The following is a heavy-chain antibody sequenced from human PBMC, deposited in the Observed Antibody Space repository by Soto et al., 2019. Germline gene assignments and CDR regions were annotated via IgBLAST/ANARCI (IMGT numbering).Heavy chain of an antibody. D-gene: IGHD3-10*01. CDR3: ARSGECCGSGSYIKSRKPAHYYFGMDV. CDR1: GGTFSSYA. V-gene: IGHV1-69*01. Sequence: QVQLVQSGAEVKKPGSSVKVSCKASGGTFSSYAISWVRQAPGQGLEWMGGIIPIFGTANYAQKLQGRVTITADESTSTANIELSSLRSEDTAVYYRARSGECCGSGSYIKSRKPAHYYFGMDVWGQGTTVTVSS. J-gene: IGHJ6*02. CDR2: IIPIFGTA.